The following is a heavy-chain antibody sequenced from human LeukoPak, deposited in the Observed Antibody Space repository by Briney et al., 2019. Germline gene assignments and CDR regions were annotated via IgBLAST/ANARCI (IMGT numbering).Heavy chain of an antibody. CDR1: GGSISIYY. Sequence: TLSLTCSVSGGSISIYYWSWVRQPPGKALEWLARIDWDDGKFYNTSLKTRLTISKDTSKNQVVLTMTNMDPVDTATYYCARISGRNWFDPWGQGTLVTVSS. D-gene: IGHD3-10*01. J-gene: IGHJ5*02. CDR2: IDWDDGK. V-gene: IGHV2-70*18. CDR3: ARISGRNWFDP.